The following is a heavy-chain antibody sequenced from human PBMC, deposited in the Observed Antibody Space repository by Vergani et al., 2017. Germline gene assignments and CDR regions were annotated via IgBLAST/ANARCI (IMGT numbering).Heavy chain of an antibody. CDR1: GGSISSSNW. J-gene: IGHJ6*02. V-gene: IGHV4-4*02. CDR3: ARVYYYGMDV. Sequence: QVQLQESGPGLVKPSGTLSLTCAVSGGSISSSNWWSWVRQPPGKGLEWIGRSYTSGSTNYNPSLKSRVTISVDTSKNQFSLKLSSVTAADTAVYYCARVYYYGMDVWGQGTTVTVSS. CDR2: SYTSGST.